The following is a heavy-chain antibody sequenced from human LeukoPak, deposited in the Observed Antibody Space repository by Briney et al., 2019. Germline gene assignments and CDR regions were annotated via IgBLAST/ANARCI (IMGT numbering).Heavy chain of an antibody. D-gene: IGHD3-10*01. V-gene: IGHV3-23*01. CDR2: ISGSGGST. CDR1: GFTFSSYA. CDR3: AKDLIEEQGFGEFDAFDI. J-gene: IGHJ3*02. Sequence: GGSLRLYCAASGFTFSSYAMSWDRQAPGKGREGGSAISGSGGSTYYADSVKGRFTISRDNSKNTLYLQMNSLRAEDTAVYYCAKDLIEEQGFGEFDAFDIWGQGTMATVSS.